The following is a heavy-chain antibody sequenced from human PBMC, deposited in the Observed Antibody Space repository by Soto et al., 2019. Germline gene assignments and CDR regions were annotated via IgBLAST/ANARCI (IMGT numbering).Heavy chain of an antibody. CDR1: GGSFSGYY. D-gene: IGHD6-19*01. CDR3: ARGGLVGTFDY. V-gene: IGHV4-34*01. Sequence: SETLSLTCAVYGGSFSGYYWSWIRQPPGKGLEWIGEINHSGSTNYNPSLKSRVTISVDTSKNQFSLKLSSVTAADTAVYYCARGGLVGTFDYWGQGTLVTVSS. CDR2: INHSGST. J-gene: IGHJ4*02.